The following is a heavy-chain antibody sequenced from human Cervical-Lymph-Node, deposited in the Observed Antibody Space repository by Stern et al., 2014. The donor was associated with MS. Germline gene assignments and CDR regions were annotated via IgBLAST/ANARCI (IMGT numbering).Heavy chain of an antibody. CDR2: INPTGGST. CDR1: GYTFTAYY. CDR3: ARAGSGNSNYFDY. V-gene: IGHV1-46*01. J-gene: IGHJ4*02. D-gene: IGHD3-22*01. Sequence: QVHLVESGAEVKKPGASVKISCKASGYTFTAYYLYWVRQASGQGLEWMGIINPTGGSTTYAQTFQGRVTMTADTSTSTVYMDLSSLTSEDTAIYYCARAGSGNSNYFDYWGQGTLVTVSP.